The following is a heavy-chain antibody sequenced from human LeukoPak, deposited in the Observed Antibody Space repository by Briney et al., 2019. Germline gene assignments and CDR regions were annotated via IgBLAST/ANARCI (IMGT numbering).Heavy chain of an antibody. CDR1: GFTFSSYS. D-gene: IGHD3-9*01. CDR2: ISSSSSYI. J-gene: IGHJ4*02. Sequence: PGGSLRLSCAASGFTFSSYSMNWVRQAPGKGLEWVSSISSSSSYIYYADSVKGRFTISRDNAKNSLCLQMNSLRAEDTAVYYCARDNDLLRYFDWPLDYWGQGTLVTVSS. V-gene: IGHV3-21*01. CDR3: ARDNDLLRYFDWPLDY.